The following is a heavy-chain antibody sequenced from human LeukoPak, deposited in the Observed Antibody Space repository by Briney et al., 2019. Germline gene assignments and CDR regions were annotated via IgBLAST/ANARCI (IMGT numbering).Heavy chain of an antibody. D-gene: IGHD3-16*01. Sequence: SQTLSLTCTVSGGSISIGGYYWSWIRQHPGKGLEWIGYIYYSGITYYNPSLKSRVTISVDTSKNQFSLYLSSVTAADTAVYYCARVTRGEFADYWGQGTLVTVSS. J-gene: IGHJ4*02. CDR2: IYYSGIT. V-gene: IGHV4-31*03. CDR3: ARVTRGEFADY. CDR1: GGSISIGGYY.